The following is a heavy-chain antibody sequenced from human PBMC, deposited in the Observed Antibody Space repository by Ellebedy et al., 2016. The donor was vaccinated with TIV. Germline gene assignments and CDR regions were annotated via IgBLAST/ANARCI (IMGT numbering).Heavy chain of an antibody. Sequence: PGGSLRLSCGASGFSFRKNTMHWVRQAPGKGLEWVASISTTSAYIYYADSVKGRFTVSRDNAKNSLFLQMDSLRAEDTAYYYCARDPRDYGIDHGGFWGQGTLVTVSS. V-gene: IGHV3-21*01. D-gene: IGHD4-17*01. J-gene: IGHJ4*02. CDR2: ISTTSAYI. CDR3: ARDPRDYGIDHGGF. CDR1: GFSFRKNT.